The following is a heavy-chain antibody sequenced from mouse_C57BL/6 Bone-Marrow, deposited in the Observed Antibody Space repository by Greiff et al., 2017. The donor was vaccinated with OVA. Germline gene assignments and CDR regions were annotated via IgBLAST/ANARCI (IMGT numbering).Heavy chain of an antibody. CDR2: IYPRDGIT. D-gene: IGHD3-2*02. J-gene: IGHJ2*01. V-gene: IGHV1-78*01. CDR3: ARGSHSSGYFDY. CDR1: GYTFTDYT. Sequence: VQLQQSDAELVKPGASVKISCKASGYTFTDYTIPWMKQRPEQGLAWIGYIYPRDGITNYNEKFKGKATLTADKTSSTAYMQLNSLTSEDSAVYLSARGSHSSGYFDYWGQGTTLTVSS.